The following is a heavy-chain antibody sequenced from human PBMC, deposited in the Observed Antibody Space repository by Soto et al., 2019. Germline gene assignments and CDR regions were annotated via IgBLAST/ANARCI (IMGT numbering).Heavy chain of an antibody. CDR3: HGYGY. CDR2: IYTGGTT. Sequence: EVQLVESGGGLIQPGGSLRLSCVVSGFTVSSSNYMSWVRQAPGKGLEWVSVIYTGGTTYYADSVKGRFTISRDNSKNTLYLQMNSLRAEDTAMYYCHGYGYWGQGTLVTVSS. V-gene: IGHV3-53*01. D-gene: IGHD5-12*01. J-gene: IGHJ4*02. CDR1: GFTVSSSNY.